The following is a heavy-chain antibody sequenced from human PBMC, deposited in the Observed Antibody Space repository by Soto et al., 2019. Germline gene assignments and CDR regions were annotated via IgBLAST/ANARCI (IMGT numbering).Heavy chain of an antibody. V-gene: IGHV4-31*03. J-gene: IGHJ6*03. D-gene: IGHD5-12*01. Sequence: SETLSLTCTVSGGSISSGGYYWSWIRQHPGKGLEWIGYIYYSGSTYYNPSLKSRVTISVDTSKNQFSLKLSSVTAADTAVYYCARGYSGYESPLRYYYYMDVWGKGTTVTVSS. CDR3: ARGYSGYESPLRYYYYMDV. CDR1: GGSISSGGYY. CDR2: IYYSGST.